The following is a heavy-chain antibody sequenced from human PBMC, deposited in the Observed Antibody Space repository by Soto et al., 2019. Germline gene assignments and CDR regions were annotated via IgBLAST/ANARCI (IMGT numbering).Heavy chain of an antibody. D-gene: IGHD5-18*01. Sequence: EVQLVESGGGLVQPGGSLRLSCVASGFTFRNYWMSWLRQAPGKGLEWGANTNQDGRERYSVDSVKGRFTISRDNAKNSMHLQMNSLRAEDTAVYYCARDGSGYSTDWGQGTLVTVSS. CDR3: ARDGSGYSTD. J-gene: IGHJ4*02. CDR1: GFTFRNYW. V-gene: IGHV3-7*01. CDR2: TNQDGRER.